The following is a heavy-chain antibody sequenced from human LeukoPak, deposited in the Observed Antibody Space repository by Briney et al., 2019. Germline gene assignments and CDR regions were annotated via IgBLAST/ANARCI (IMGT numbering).Heavy chain of an antibody. V-gene: IGHV4-61*02. D-gene: IGHD6-13*01. CDR1: GGSISSGSYY. CDR2: IYTSGST. Sequence: SETLSLTCTVSGGSISSGSYYWSWIRQPAGKGLEWIGRIYTSGSTNYNPSLKSRVTISVDTSKNQFSLKLSSVTAADTAVYYCARVWSSSWYLAFDIWGQGTMVTVSS. J-gene: IGHJ3*02. CDR3: ARVWSSSWYLAFDI.